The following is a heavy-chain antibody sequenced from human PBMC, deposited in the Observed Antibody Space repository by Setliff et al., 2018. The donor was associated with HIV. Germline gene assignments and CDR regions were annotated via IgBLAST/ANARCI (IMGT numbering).Heavy chain of an antibody. Sequence: ASVKVSCKTAEYTSASYVINWVRQATGQGLEWMGWIDPKSGKTGYAQKFQGRVTMTRNNSISTAYMELISLTSDDTAIYFCARGLKAYLGYWGQGTLVTVSS. J-gene: IGHJ4*02. CDR3: ARGLKAYLGY. V-gene: IGHV1-8*01. CDR2: IDPKSGKT. CDR1: EYTSASYV. D-gene: IGHD1-26*01.